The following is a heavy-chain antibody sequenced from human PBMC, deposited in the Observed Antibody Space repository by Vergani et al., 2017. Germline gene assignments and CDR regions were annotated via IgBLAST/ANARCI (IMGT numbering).Heavy chain of an antibody. CDR3: ARVNKYDILTGYFNWFDP. Sequence: QVQLVQSGAEVKKPGSSVKVSCKASGGTFSSYAISWVRQAPGQGLEWMGGIIPIFGTANYAQKFQGRVTLTADESTSTAYMEMSSLISEDTAVYYCARVNKYDILTGYFNWFDPWGQGTLVTVSS. J-gene: IGHJ5*02. D-gene: IGHD3-9*01. CDR2: IIPIFGTA. CDR1: GGTFSSYA. V-gene: IGHV1-69*01.